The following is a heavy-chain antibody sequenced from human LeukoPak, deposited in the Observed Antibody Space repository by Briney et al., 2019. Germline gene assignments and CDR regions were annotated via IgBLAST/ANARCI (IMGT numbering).Heavy chain of an antibody. V-gene: IGHV3-7*05. Sequence: GGSLRLSCAASGFTFRTYWMSWVRQAPGKGLEWVANINQDGSEKYYVDSVKGRFTISRDNARSSLFLQMNSLRAEDTAVYYCARGSGLAFWGQGTLVTVSS. D-gene: IGHD3-3*01. CDR2: INQDGSEK. CDR1: GFTFRTYW. CDR3: ARGSGLAF. J-gene: IGHJ4*02.